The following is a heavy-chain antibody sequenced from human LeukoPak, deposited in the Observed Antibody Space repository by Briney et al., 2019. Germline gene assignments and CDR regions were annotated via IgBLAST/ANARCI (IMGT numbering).Heavy chain of an antibody. Sequence: ASVKVSCKASGYTFTGYYMHWVRQAPGQGLEWMGWINPNSGGTNYAQKFQGRVTMTRDTSISTAYMELSRLGSDDTAVYYCARDYCSSTSCYYDAFDIWGQGTMVTVSS. CDR2: INPNSGGT. J-gene: IGHJ3*02. D-gene: IGHD2-2*01. CDR1: GYTFTGYY. CDR3: ARDYCSSTSCYYDAFDI. V-gene: IGHV1-2*02.